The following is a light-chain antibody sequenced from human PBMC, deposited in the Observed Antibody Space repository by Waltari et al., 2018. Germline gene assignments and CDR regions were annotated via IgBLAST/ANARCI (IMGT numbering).Light chain of an antibody. V-gene: IGLV1-47*01. Sequence: QSVLTQPPSASGAPGQRVPISCSGSSSDIGSNSVSWCQQIPGTAPKLIIYRNNPRPTGVPDRFSGSKSGTSASLAISGLRPEDETDYYCAAWDDNLRLWVFGGGTMLTVL. CDR3: AAWDDNLRLWV. J-gene: IGLJ3*02. CDR1: SSDIGSNS. CDR2: RNN.